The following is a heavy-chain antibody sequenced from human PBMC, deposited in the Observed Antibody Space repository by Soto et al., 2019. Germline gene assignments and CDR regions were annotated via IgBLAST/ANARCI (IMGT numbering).Heavy chain of an antibody. V-gene: IGHV4-30-4*01. CDR1: GGSISSGDYY. Sequence: SETLSPTCAVSGGSISSGDYYWSWIRQPPGKGLERIAYIYYSGSTYYNPCIKSQDKIPVDASKNQFSLRLSSVTAADTAVYYRARDEIGCSGGSCYLQFYYYYGMDVWGQGTTVTVSS. J-gene: IGHJ6*02. CDR2: IYYSGST. CDR3: ARDEIGCSGGSCYLQFYYYYGMDV. D-gene: IGHD2-15*01.